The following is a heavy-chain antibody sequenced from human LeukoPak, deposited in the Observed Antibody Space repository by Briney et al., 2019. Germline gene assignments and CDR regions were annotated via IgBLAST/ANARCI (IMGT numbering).Heavy chain of an antibody. V-gene: IGHV3-30*18. CDR2: ISYDGSNK. CDR3: AKDQGPITVFGVVIGGMDV. Sequence: GRSLRLSCAASAFIFSNHGMHGVRQAPGKGLGWVAIISYDGSNKYYADSVKGRFTIYRYNSQNTLYLQKNSLRAEDTAMYYCAKDQGPITVFGVVIGGMDVWGEGTTVTVSS. J-gene: IGHJ6*04. CDR1: AFIFSNHG. D-gene: IGHD3-3*01.